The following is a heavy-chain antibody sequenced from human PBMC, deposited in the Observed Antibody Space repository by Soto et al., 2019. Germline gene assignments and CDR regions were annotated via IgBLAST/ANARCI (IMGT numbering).Heavy chain of an antibody. CDR1: GFSLTTLGMS. J-gene: IGHJ4*02. Sequence: SGPTLVNPTQTLTLTCSFSGFSLTTLGMSVSWVRQPPGKALEWLALINWEDDKYYRPSLETRLTISKDTSTNRVLLTMTKLDPADTATYYCVRGEVPSTMVMVFDYWGQGALVTVSS. D-gene: IGHD3-10*01. CDR2: INWEDDK. CDR3: VRGEVPSTMVMVFDY. V-gene: IGHV2-70*20.